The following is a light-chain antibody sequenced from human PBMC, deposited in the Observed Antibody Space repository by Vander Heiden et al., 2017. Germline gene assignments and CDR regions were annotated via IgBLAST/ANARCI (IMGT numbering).Light chain of an antibody. V-gene: IGKV1-12*01. J-gene: IGKJ1*01. CDR2: AAS. CDR1: QGISSW. CDR3: LQSNSFPRT. Sequence: DIQMTQSPPSVSASVGDRVNITCRAIQGISSWLAWYQQKPVKTPKLLIYAASSLQRGVPSRFSGSGSGTNFTLTISSLQPEDFATYYCLQSNSFPRTFGPGTKVGIK.